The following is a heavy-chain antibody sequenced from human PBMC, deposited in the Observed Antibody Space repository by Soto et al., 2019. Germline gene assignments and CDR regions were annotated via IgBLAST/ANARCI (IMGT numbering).Heavy chain of an antibody. J-gene: IGHJ4*02. CDR3: ARRIVATETFDY. D-gene: IGHD5-12*01. Sequence: SSETLSLTCTSSGDSIRGDYWSWIRQPPGKRLEWIAYISYSGTTNYNPSLKSRVTISLDTSNNQLSLKMTSVTAADTAVYYCARRIVATETFDYWGQGTLVTVSS. V-gene: IGHV4-59*08. CDR2: ISYSGTT. CDR1: GDSIRGDY.